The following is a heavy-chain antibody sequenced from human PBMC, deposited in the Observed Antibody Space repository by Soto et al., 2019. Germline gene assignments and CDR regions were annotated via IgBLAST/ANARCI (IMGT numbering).Heavy chain of an antibody. Sequence: GGSLRLSCAASGFTFDDYAMHWVRQAPGKGLEWVSGIGGIGGSIGYADSVKGRFTISRDNAKNPLYLQMNSLIAEDTALYYCAKGIGYDSSGLISVGAWYFDLWGRGTLVTVSS. J-gene: IGHJ2*01. D-gene: IGHD3-22*01. V-gene: IGHV3-9*01. CDR2: IGGIGGSI. CDR3: AKGIGYDSSGLISVGAWYFDL. CDR1: GFTFDDYA.